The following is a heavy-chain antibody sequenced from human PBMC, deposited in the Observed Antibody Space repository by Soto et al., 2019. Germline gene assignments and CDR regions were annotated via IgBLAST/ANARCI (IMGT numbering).Heavy chain of an antibody. Sequence: QMQLVQSGAEVKKTGSSVKVSCKASGYTFTYRYLHWVRQAPGQALEWMGWITPFNGNTNYAQKFQDRVTITRDRSMSTAYMELSSLRSEDTAMYYCAIAVAGHGDFDYWGQGTLVTVSS. CDR1: GYTFTYRY. D-gene: IGHD6-19*01. J-gene: IGHJ4*02. CDR3: AIAVAGHGDFDY. CDR2: ITPFNGNT. V-gene: IGHV1-45*02.